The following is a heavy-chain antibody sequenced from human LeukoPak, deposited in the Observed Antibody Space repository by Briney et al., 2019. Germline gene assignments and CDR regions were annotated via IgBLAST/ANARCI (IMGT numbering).Heavy chain of an antibody. J-gene: IGHJ4*03. D-gene: IGHD3-22*01. CDR2: IYPGDSDT. CDR3: ATLYDRTVTCYFDN. CDR1: EYTFTTYW. V-gene: IGHV5-51*01. Sequence: GESLKISCKGSEYTFTTYWIGWVRQMPGKGLEWMGIIYPGDSDTRYSPSFQGQVTLSADKSISTAYLQWSSLKASDTAMYYCATLYDRTVTCYFDNWGQGTLVTVSS.